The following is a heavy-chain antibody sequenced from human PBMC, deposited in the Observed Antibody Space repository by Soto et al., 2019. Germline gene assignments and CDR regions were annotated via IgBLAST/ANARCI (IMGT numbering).Heavy chain of an antibody. Sequence: SETLSLTCTVSGGSISGYYWSWIRQPAGKGLEWIGRIYASGSTNYNPSLKSRVTMSVDTSKNQFALNLSSVTAADTAVYYCARDSSSWYIWFDPWGQGTLVTVSS. CDR3: ARDSSSWYIWFDP. CDR1: GGSISGYY. D-gene: IGHD6-13*01. CDR2: IYASGST. J-gene: IGHJ5*02. V-gene: IGHV4-4*07.